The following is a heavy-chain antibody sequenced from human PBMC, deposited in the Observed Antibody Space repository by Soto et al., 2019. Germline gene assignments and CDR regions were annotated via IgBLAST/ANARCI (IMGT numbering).Heavy chain of an antibody. CDR1: GGSISSYY. J-gene: IGHJ5*01. CDR3: ARDGYGSGSYYFPGGFDS. Sequence: SETLSLTCTVSGGSISSYYWSWIRQPPGKGLEWIGYIYYSGSTNYNPSLKSRVTISVDTSKNQFSLKLSSVTAADTAVYYCARDGYGSGSYYFPGGFDSWGQGTLVTVSS. D-gene: IGHD3-10*01. CDR2: IYYSGST. V-gene: IGHV4-59*01.